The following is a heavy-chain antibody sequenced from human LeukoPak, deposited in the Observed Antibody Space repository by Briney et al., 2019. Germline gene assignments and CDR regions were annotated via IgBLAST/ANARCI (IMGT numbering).Heavy chain of an antibody. CDR2: IIPIFGTA. CDR1: GGTFSSYA. D-gene: IGHD2-2*02. V-gene: IGHV1-69*05. Sequence: GSSVKVSCKASGGTFSSYAISWVRQAPGQGLEWIGGIIPIFGTANYAQKFQGRVTITTDESTSTAYMELSSLRSEDTAVYYCARVGVVPAAIGGGWYYYMDVWGKGTTVTVSS. J-gene: IGHJ6*03. CDR3: ARVGVVPAAIGGGWYYYMDV.